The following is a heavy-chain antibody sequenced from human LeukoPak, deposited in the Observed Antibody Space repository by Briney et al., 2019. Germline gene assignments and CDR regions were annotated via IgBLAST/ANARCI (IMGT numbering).Heavy chain of an antibody. CDR1: GYTFTNYV. CDR3: ARSPTTMVPYFDY. D-gene: IGHD5-18*01. CDR2: ISAYNGNT. J-gene: IGHJ4*02. V-gene: IGHV1-18*01. Sequence: ASVKVSCKASGYTFTNYVISWVRQAPGQGLEWMGWISAYNGNTDYPQNLQGRVTMTTDTSTSTAYMDLRSLRSADTAVYYCARSPTTMVPYFDYWGQGTLVTVSS.